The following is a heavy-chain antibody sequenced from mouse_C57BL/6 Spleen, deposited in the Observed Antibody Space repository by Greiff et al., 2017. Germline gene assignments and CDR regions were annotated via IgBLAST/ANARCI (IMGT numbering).Heavy chain of an antibody. J-gene: IGHJ4*01. CDR1: GYAFSSSW. D-gene: IGHD2-4*01. V-gene: IGHV1-82*01. CDR3: ARWRLRDYAMDY. CDR2: IYPGDGDT. Sequence: VQLQQSGPELVKPGASVKISCKASGYAFSSSWMNWVKQRPGKGLEWIGRIYPGDGDTNYNGKFKGKATLTADKSSSTAYMQRSSLTSEDAAVYFCARWRLRDYAMDYWGQGTSVTVSS.